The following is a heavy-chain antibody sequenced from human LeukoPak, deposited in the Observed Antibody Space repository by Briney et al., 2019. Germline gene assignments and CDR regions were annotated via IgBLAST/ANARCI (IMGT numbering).Heavy chain of an antibody. CDR3: VKDRTTSYFDY. V-gene: IGHV3-33*06. Sequence: GGSLRLSCAASGFSFSSYGMHWLRQAPGKGLEWVAVIWYDGSNKYYAESVKGRFTISRDNSKNTLYLQMNSLRAEDTAVYYCVKDRTTSYFDYWGQGTLVTVSS. CDR2: IWYDGSNK. CDR1: GFSFSSYG. J-gene: IGHJ4*02. D-gene: IGHD4-17*01.